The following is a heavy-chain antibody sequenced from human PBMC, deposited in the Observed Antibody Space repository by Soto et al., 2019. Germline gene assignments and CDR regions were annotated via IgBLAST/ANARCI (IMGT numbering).Heavy chain of an antibody. CDR1: GFTFSSYG. J-gene: IGHJ4*02. CDR2: IWYDESKK. V-gene: IGHV3-33*07. D-gene: IGHD2-2*03. Sequence: GGSLRLSCAASGFTFSSYGMYWVRQAPGKGLEWVAVIWYDESKKEYADSVKGRFTISRDNAKNSVYLQMNSLRVEDTAVYYCARIGYSSSSNDYWGQGTLVTVSS. CDR3: ARIGYSSSSNDY.